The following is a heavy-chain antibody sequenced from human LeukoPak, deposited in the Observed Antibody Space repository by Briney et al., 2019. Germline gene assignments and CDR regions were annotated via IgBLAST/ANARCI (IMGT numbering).Heavy chain of an antibody. V-gene: IGHV4-39*01. D-gene: IGHD6-6*01. CDR1: GGSISSHDYF. CDR3: AGRGVYSSSSLDY. CDR2: IYYTGST. Sequence: PSETLSLTCTVSGGSISSHDYFWGWIRQPPGKGLEWIGSIYYTGSTYYNPSLKSRVTISVDTSKNQFSLKLSSVTAADTAVYYCAGRGVYSSSSLDYWGQGTLVTVSS. J-gene: IGHJ4*02.